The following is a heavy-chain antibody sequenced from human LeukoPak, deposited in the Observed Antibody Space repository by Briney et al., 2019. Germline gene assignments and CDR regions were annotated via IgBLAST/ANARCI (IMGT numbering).Heavy chain of an antibody. Sequence: GGSLRLSCAASGFSFTSYEMNWVRQAPGKGLEWVSYIGSSGSVIYYADSVKGRFTISRDNAKNSLYLQMNSPRVEETAVYYCARGTDSGTSTRGGAFDIWGQGTMVTVSS. D-gene: IGHD1-26*01. CDR1: GFSFTSYE. V-gene: IGHV3-48*03. J-gene: IGHJ3*02. CDR2: IGSSGSVI. CDR3: ARGTDSGTSTRGGAFDI.